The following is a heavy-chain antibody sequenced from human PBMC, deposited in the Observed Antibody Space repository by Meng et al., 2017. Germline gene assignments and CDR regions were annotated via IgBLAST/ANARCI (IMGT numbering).Heavy chain of an antibody. J-gene: IGHJ5*02. CDR2: IYTSGST. Sequence: SETLSLTCTVSGGSISSYYWSWIRQPAGKGLEWIGRIYTSGSTNYNPSLKSRVTMSVDTSKNQFSLKLRSVTAADTAVYYCARHGTFTYYYDSSGYPYNWSDPWGQGTLVTVSS. D-gene: IGHD3-22*01. V-gene: IGHV4-4*07. CDR3: ARHGTFTYYYDSSGYPYNWSDP. CDR1: GGSISSYY.